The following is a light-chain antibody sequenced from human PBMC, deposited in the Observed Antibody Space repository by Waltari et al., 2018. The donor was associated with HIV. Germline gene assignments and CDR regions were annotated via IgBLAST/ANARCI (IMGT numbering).Light chain of an antibody. Sequence: QSALTQPRSVSGSPGQSVTISCTGTSSDVGVYNYVSWYQQHPGKAPKLMIYDVSKRPSGVPHRFSGSKSGNTASLTISGLQAEDEADYYCCSYAGSYTLVFGGGTKLTVL. CDR1: SSDVGVYNY. CDR3: CSYAGSYTLV. CDR2: DVS. J-gene: IGLJ2*01. V-gene: IGLV2-11*01.